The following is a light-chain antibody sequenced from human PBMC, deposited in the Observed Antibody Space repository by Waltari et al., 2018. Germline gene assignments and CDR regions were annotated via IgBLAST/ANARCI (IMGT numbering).Light chain of an antibody. CDR2: ATS. Sequence: TQLTQSPSSLSASVGDRVTITCRASQVILGYLAWYQQRPGKAPKFLIYATSTLRSGVPSRFSGSGSGTDFTLTISDLQPEDFATYYCQQYNSFYLAFGQGTRVEIK. V-gene: IGKV1-9*01. CDR3: QQYNSFYLA. CDR1: QVILGY. J-gene: IGKJ1*01.